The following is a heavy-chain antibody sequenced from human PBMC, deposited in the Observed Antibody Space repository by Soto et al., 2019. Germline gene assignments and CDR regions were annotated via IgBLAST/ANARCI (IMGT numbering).Heavy chain of an antibody. J-gene: IGHJ4*02. CDR1: GFPLSTSGVA. Sequence: QITLKESGPTLVKPTQTLTLTCTFSGFPLSTSGVAVGWFRQPPGKALEWLALIDWGDNKRYRSSLQSRLTITKATSKNQVVLTMTNMDPVDTGTYYCAHRRPTHLAFDSWGQGTLVSVSS. CDR2: IDWGDNK. CDR3: AHRRPTHLAFDS. V-gene: IGHV2-5*02.